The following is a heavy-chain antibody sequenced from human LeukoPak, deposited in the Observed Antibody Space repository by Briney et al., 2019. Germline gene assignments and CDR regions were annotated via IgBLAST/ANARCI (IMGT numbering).Heavy chain of an antibody. CDR3: ASHLWFEKYFDY. J-gene: IGHJ4*02. CDR2: IYYSGST. CDR1: GCSISSGGYY. V-gene: IGHV4-31*03. Sequence: SQTLSLTCTVSGCSISSGGYYWSWIRQHPGKGLEWIGYIYYSGSTYYNPPLKSRVTISVDTSKNQFSLKLSSVTAADTAVYYCASHLWFEKYFDYWGQGTLVTVSS. D-gene: IGHD3-10*01.